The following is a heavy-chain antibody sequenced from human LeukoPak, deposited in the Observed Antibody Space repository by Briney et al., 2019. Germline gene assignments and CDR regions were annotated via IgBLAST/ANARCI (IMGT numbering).Heavy chain of an antibody. Sequence: SVKVSCKASGGTFSSYAISWVRQAPGQGLEWIGGIIPIFGTANYAQKFQGRVTITADESMSTAYMELSSLRSEDTAVYYCARGDYGDYFDYWGQGTLVTVSS. J-gene: IGHJ4*02. CDR2: IIPIFGTA. D-gene: IGHD4-17*01. V-gene: IGHV1-69*01. CDR1: GGTFSSYA. CDR3: ARGDYGDYFDY.